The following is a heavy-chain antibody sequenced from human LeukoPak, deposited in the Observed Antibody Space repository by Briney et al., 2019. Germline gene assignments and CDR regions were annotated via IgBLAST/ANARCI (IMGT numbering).Heavy chain of an antibody. J-gene: IGHJ4*02. Sequence: SETLSLTCAVYGGSFSSSSYYWGWIRQPPGKGLEWIGSIYYGGSTYYNPSLKSRVTISVDTSKNQFSLKLSSVTAADTAVYYCARHGGSSSWFFDYWGQGTLVTVSS. CDR3: ARHGGSSSWFFDY. CDR2: IYYGGST. D-gene: IGHD6-13*01. V-gene: IGHV4-39*01. CDR1: GGSFSSSSYY.